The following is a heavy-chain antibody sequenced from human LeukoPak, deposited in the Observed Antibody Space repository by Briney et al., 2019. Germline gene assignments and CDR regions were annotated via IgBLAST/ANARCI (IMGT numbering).Heavy chain of an antibody. J-gene: IGHJ5*02. CDR3: VYCSGGSCFASNWFDP. V-gene: IGHV1-69*04. D-gene: IGHD2-15*01. CDR1: GGTFSSCA. CDR2: IIPSLDVA. Sequence: ASVKVSCKASGGTFSSCAISWVRQAPGQGLEWMGRIIPSLDVANYAQKFQGRVTITAYKSTSTVYMELSSLNSEDTAVYYCVYCSGGSCFASNWFDPWGQGTLVTVSS.